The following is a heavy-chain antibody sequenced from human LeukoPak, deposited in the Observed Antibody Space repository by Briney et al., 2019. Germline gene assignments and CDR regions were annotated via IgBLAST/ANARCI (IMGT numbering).Heavy chain of an antibody. V-gene: IGHV3-23*01. CDR3: ARGGTMYYGSGNFDY. CDR2: ISGSGSST. Sequence: GGPLRLSCAASGFTFTTYAMSWVRQAPGKGLEWVSAISGSGSSTYYADSVKGRFTISRDNSKNTLYLQMNSLRAEDTAVYYCARGGTMYYGSGNFDYWGQGTLVTVSS. D-gene: IGHD3-10*01. CDR1: GFTFTTYA. J-gene: IGHJ4*02.